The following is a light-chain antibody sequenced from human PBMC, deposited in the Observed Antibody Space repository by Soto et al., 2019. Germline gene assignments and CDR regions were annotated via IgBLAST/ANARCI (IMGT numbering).Light chain of an antibody. Sequence: QSALTQPASVSGSPGQSITISCTGTSSDVGGYNYVSWYQQYPGKAPKLMIYDVTNRPSGVSNRFSGSKSGNTASLTISGLQAEDEADYYRSSYTSSNTLVVFGGGTKLAVL. CDR2: DVT. CDR3: SSYTSSNTLVV. V-gene: IGLV2-14*01. CDR1: SSDVGGYNY. J-gene: IGLJ2*01.